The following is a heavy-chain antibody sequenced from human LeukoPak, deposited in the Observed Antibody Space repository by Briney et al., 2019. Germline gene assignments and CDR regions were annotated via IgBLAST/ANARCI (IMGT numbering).Heavy chain of an antibody. CDR1: GFIFSSYW. Sequence: GGSLRLSCAASGFIFSSYWMSWVRQAPGKGLEWVANIKQDGREKYYVDSVKGRFTISRDNSKNTLYLQMNSLRAEDTAVYYCAKAKGVGITIYYWGQGTLVTVSS. D-gene: IGHD3-10*01. V-gene: IGHV3-7*01. CDR3: AKAKGVGITIYY. J-gene: IGHJ4*02. CDR2: IKQDGREK.